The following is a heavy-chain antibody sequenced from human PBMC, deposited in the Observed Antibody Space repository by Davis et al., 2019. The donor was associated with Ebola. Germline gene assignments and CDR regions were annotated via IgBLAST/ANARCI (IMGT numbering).Heavy chain of an antibody. Sequence: GESLKISCAASGFTFSSYVMHWVRQSPGKGLESVSAISTNGRTTYYADSVKGRFTISRDNSKNTLYLQMNSLRAEDTAVYYCARSTVWYYFDYWGQETLVTVSS. D-gene: IGHD1-14*01. V-gene: IGHV3-64*02. CDR3: ARSTVWYYFDY. CDR1: GFTFSSYV. J-gene: IGHJ4*02. CDR2: ISTNGRTT.